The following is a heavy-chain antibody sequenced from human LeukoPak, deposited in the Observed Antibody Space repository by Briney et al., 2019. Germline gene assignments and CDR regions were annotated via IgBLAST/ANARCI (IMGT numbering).Heavy chain of an antibody. J-gene: IGHJ4*02. V-gene: IGHV3-11*05. Sequence: GGSLRLSCAASGFSFGDYYMVWIRQAPGKGPEWVSVISSSGSSTNYADSVRGRFTVSRDNAKNSLFLQMNRLRPEDSAVYYCARADSSSWFDYWGQGALVTVSS. D-gene: IGHD3-22*01. CDR2: ISSSGSST. CDR3: ARADSSSWFDY. CDR1: GFSFGDYY.